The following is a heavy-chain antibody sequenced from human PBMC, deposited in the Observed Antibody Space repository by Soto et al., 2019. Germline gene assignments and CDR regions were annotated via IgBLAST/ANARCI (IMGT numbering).Heavy chain of an antibody. Sequence: QLQLQESGPGLVKPSETLSLTCTVSGGSISSSSYYWGWIRQPPGKGLEWIGSIYYSGSTYYNPSLKSRVPISLDTSKNQFSLQLSSVTAADTAVYYCARLRGPTYYYGSGSSYHIDYWGQGTLVTVSS. J-gene: IGHJ4*02. CDR3: ARLRGPTYYYGSGSSYHIDY. CDR1: GGSISSSSYY. CDR2: IYYSGST. D-gene: IGHD3-10*01. V-gene: IGHV4-39*01.